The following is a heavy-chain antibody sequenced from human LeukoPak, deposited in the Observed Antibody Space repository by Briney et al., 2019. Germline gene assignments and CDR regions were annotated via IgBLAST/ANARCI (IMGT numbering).Heavy chain of an antibody. CDR2: ISAYNGNT. J-gene: IGHJ3*02. CDR3: ARHSPQQQSGAFDI. V-gene: IGHV1-18*01. D-gene: IGHD6-13*01. CDR1: GYTFTSYG. Sequence: ASVKVSCKASGYTFTSYGISWVRQAPGQGLEYMGWISAYNGNTNYAQKLQGRVTMTTDTSTSTAYMELRSLRSDDTAVYYCARHSPQQQSGAFDIWGQGTMVTVSS.